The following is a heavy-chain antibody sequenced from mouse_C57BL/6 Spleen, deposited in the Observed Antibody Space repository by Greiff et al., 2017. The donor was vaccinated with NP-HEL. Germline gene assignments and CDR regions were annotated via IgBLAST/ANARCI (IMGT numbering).Heavy chain of an antibody. CDR2: IHPNSGST. Sequence: VQLQQSGAELVKPGASVKLSCKASGYTFTSYWMHWVKQRPGQGLEWIGMIHPNSGSTNYNEKFKSKATLTVDKSSSTAYMQLSSLTSEDSAFDYCSIYDCYYHAYWGQGTLVTVSA. CDR3: SIYDCYYHAY. J-gene: IGHJ3*01. V-gene: IGHV1-64*01. CDR1: GYTFTSYW. D-gene: IGHD2-3*01.